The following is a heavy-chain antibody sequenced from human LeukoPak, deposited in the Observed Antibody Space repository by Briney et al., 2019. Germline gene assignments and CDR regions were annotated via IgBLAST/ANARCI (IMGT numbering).Heavy chain of an antibody. CDR2: ISSSGGTR. D-gene: IGHD6-19*01. CDR3: ATLTVASSFDY. CDR1: GFAFSVYE. Sequence: GGSLRLSCAASGFAFSVYEMYWVRQAPGKGLEWVSYISSSGGTRYYTDSVKGRFTISRDNAKNSLYLQMNSLRAEDTAVYYCATLTVASSFDYWGQGTLVTVSS. J-gene: IGHJ4*02. V-gene: IGHV3-48*03.